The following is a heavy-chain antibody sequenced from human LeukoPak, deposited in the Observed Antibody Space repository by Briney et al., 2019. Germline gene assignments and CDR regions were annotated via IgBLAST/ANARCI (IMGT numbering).Heavy chain of an antibody. CDR2: ITGSGDGT. J-gene: IGHJ4*02. V-gene: IGHV3-23*01. Sequence: PGGSLRLSCAASGLTFSSYAMMWVRQAPGKRLEWISSITGSGDGTYYADSVRGRFTISRDNSENTLYLQVSSLRAEDTAVYFCVKGFVHPTYYFDYWGQGTLVTVSS. CDR3: VKGFVHPTYYFDY. D-gene: IGHD3-10*01. CDR1: GLTFSSYA.